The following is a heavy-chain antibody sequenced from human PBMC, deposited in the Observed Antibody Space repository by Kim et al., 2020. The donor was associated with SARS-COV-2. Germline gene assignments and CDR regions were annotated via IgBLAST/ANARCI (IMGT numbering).Heavy chain of an antibody. J-gene: IGHJ6*02. CDR3: ARDQVDTAPGGFAYYYYGMDV. CDR1: GFTFSSYA. V-gene: IGHV3-30-3*01. CDR2: ISYDGSNK. Sequence: GGSLRLSCAASGFTFSSYAMHWVRQAPGKGLEWVAVISYDGSNKYYADSVKGRFTISRDNSKNTLYLQMNSLRAEDTAVYYCARDQVDTAPGGFAYYYYGMDVWGQGTTVTVSS. D-gene: IGHD5-18*01.